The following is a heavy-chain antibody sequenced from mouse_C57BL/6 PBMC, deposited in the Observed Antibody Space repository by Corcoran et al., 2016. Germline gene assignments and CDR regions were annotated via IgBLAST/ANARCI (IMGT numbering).Heavy chain of an antibody. CDR2: INTYSGVP. D-gene: IGHD2-3*01. Sequence: QIQLVQSGPELKKPGETVKISCKASGYTFTTYGMRWVKQAPGKGLKWMGWINTYSGVPTYADDFKGRFAFSLETSASTAYLQINNLKNEDTATYFCARRGLLRRDFDVWGTGTTVTVSS. V-gene: IGHV9-3*01. CDR1: GYTFTTYG. J-gene: IGHJ1*03. CDR3: ARRGLLRRDFDV.